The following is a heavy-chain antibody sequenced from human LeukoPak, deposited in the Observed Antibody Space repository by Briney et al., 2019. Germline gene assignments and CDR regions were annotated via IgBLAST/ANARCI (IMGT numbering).Heavy chain of an antibody. Sequence: ASVKVSCKASGFTFTSSAMQWVRQARGQRLEWIGWIVVGSGNTNYAQKFQERVTITRDMSTSTAYMELSSLRSEDTAVYYCAAPTDYFSGMDVWGQGTTATVSS. V-gene: IGHV1-58*02. CDR1: GFTFTSSA. CDR2: IVVGSGNT. J-gene: IGHJ6*02. CDR3: AAPTDYFSGMDV.